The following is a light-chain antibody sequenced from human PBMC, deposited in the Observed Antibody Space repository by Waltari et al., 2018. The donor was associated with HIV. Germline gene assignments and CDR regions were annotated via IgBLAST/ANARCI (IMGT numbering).Light chain of an antibody. CDR3: SSYAGSSIFVV. V-gene: IGLV2-14*01. CDR2: EVS. Sequence: SGSPGQSITISCTGTSSDIGGYNYVSWYQQHPGKAPKLLIYEVSNRPSGVSDRFSGSRSGNTASLTISGLQAEDEADYFCSSYAGSSIFVVFGGGTKLTVL. J-gene: IGLJ2*01. CDR1: SSDIGGYNY.